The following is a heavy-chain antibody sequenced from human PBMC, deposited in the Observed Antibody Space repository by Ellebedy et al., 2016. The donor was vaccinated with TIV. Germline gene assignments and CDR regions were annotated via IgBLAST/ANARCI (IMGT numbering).Heavy chain of an antibody. CDR1: GFTFSAYG. J-gene: IGHJ4*02. V-gene: IGHV3-33*01. D-gene: IGHD2-8*01. CDR2: ANEDGTKT. CDR3: ARTQCTDGLCRSFDR. Sequence: GESLKISXVGSGFTFSAYGKHWVRQAPGKGLECLGFANEDGTKTYDADSVKGRFTISRDNSRNTVYLQMNSLRVEDTAVYYCARTQCTDGLCRSFDRWGRGTLVTVSS.